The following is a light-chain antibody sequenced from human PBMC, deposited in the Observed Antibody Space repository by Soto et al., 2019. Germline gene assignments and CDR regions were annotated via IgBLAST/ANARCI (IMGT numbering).Light chain of an antibody. J-gene: IGKJ2*01. CDR3: QQYNSYPYT. CDR1: QTISGW. Sequence: DIQMTQSPSTLSASVGDRVTITCRASQTISGWLAWYQQKPGKAPKLLIYKASTLQSAVPSRFSGSGSGTEFTLTISSLQPDDFATYYCQQYNSYPYTFGQGTKLEIK. CDR2: KAS. V-gene: IGKV1-5*03.